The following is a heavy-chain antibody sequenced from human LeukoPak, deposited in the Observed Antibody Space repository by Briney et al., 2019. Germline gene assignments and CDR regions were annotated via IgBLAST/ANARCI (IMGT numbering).Heavy chain of an antibody. D-gene: IGHD2-2*01. CDR2: ISAYNGNT. CDR3: ARVYSIIVVVPAAGGDAFDI. Sequence: ASVKVSCKASGYTFTSYGISWVRQAPGQGLEWMGWISAYNGNTNYAQKLQGRVTMTTDTSTSTAYMELRSLRSDDTAVYYCARVYSIIVVVPAAGGDAFDIWGQGTMVTVSS. J-gene: IGHJ3*02. V-gene: IGHV1-18*01. CDR1: GYTFTSYG.